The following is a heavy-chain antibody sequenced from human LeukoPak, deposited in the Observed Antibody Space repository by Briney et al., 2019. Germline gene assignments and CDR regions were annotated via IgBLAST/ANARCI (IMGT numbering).Heavy chain of an antibody. CDR3: ARVFGGSYYPFDY. CDR1: GFTASSNY. Sequence: GGSLRLSCAASGFTASSNYMSWVRQAPGKGLEWVSVIYSGGSTYYADSVKGRFTISRDNSKNTLYLQMNSLRAEDTAVYYCARVFGGSYYPFDYWGQGTLVTVSS. J-gene: IGHJ4*02. CDR2: IYSGGST. D-gene: IGHD1-26*01. V-gene: IGHV3-66*01.